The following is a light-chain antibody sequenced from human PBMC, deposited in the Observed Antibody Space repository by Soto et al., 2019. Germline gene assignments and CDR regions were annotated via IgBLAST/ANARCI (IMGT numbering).Light chain of an antibody. CDR1: ETISTF. J-gene: IGKJ5*01. Sequence: DIQMTQSPSSLSASVGDRVTMTCRASETISTFLNWYQHKPGKAPKLLIYAASRLQSGVPSRFSGSGSGTAFTLTINGPQPEDFASYYGQQSYSTSPITFGQGTRLE. V-gene: IGKV1-39*01. CDR3: QQSYSTSPIT. CDR2: AAS.